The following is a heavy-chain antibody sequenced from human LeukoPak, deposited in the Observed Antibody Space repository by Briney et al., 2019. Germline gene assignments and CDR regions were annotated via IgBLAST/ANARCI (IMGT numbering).Heavy chain of an antibody. CDR2: ISWNGGSI. V-gene: IGHV3-9*03. Sequence: SLRLSCAASGFTFDDYAMHWVRQAPGKGLEWVSGISWNGGSIGYADSVKGRFTISRDNSKNTVYLQMGSLRGEDMAVYYCTRDGGSFCDFDYWGQGALVTVSS. CDR3: TRDGGSFCDFDY. D-gene: IGHD1-26*01. J-gene: IGHJ4*02. CDR1: GFTFDDYA.